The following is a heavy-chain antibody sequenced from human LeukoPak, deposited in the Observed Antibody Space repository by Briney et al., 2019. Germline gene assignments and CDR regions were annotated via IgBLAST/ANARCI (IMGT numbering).Heavy chain of an antibody. D-gene: IGHD5-18*01. V-gene: IGHV3-23*01. CDR3: AKTPRGYSYVPDY. CDR1: GFTFSSCA. CDR2: ISGSGSNT. J-gene: IGHJ4*02. Sequence: GGSLRLSCTASGFTFSSCAMSWVRQAPGKGLEWVPTISGSGSNTYYADSVKGRFTISRDNSKNALYLQMHSPRADDTAVYFCAKTPRGYSYVPDYWGQGTLVTVSS.